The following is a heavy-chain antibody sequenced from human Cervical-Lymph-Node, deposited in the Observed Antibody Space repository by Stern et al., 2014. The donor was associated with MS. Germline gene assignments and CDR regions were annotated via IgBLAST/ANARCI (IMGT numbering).Heavy chain of an antibody. V-gene: IGHV1-18*04. CDR2: ISGHNGNT. D-gene: IGHD3-22*01. Sequence: QMQLVQSGAELKKPGASVKVSCKASGHTFISYGISWVRQAPGQGLEWMGWISGHNGNTNYAQKFQGRVTLTTDTSTRVSYMELRSLRSDDTAVYYCASYSDRSGYYAALDIWGQGTLVTVSS. CDR1: GHTFISYG. CDR3: ASYSDRSGYYAALDI. J-gene: IGHJ3*02.